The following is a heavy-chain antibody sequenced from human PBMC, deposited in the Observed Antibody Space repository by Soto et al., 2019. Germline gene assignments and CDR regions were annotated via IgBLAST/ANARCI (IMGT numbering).Heavy chain of an antibody. CDR2: IYPGDSDT. V-gene: IGHV5-51*01. CDR1: GYSFTNYW. Sequence: PGESLKISCKGSGYSFTNYWIGWVRQMPGKGLEWMGIIYPGDSDTRHSPSFQGQVTISADKSISTAYLQWSSLKASDTAMYYCARLRSGYYGSSGNYYYYGMDVWGQGTTVTVSS. CDR3: ARLRSGYYGSSGNYYYYGMDV. D-gene: IGHD3-22*01. J-gene: IGHJ6*02.